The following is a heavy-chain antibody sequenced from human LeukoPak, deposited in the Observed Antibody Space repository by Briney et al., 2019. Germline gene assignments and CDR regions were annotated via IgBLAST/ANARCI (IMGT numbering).Heavy chain of an antibody. CDR1: GFTFSSYE. Sequence: GGSLRLSCAASGFTFSSYEMNWVRQAPGKGLEWVSYISSSGSTIYYADSVKGRFTISRDNSKNTLYLQMNSLRAEDTAVYYCAKDSHDYGDYSFVDYWGQGTLVTVSS. CDR2: ISSSGSTI. CDR3: AKDSHDYGDYSFVDY. D-gene: IGHD4-17*01. J-gene: IGHJ4*02. V-gene: IGHV3-48*03.